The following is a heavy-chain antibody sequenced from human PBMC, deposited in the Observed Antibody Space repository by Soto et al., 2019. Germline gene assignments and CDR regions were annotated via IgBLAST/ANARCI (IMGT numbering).Heavy chain of an antibody. CDR1: GGSISSGDYY. CDR3: ARDLLSYGSGSYYIPWFDP. CDR2: IYYSGST. Sequence: SETLSLTCTVSGGSISSGDYYWSWIRQPPGKGLEWIGYIYYSGSTYYNPSLKSRVTISVDTSKNQFSLKLSSVTAADTAVYYCARDLLSYGSGSYYIPWFDPWGQGTLVTVSS. J-gene: IGHJ5*02. D-gene: IGHD3-10*01. V-gene: IGHV4-30-4*01.